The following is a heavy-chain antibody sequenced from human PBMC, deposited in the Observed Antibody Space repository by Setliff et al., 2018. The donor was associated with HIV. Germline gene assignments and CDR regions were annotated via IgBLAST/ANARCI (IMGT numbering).Heavy chain of an antibody. CDR3: ARDRVRITIFGANDASDI. Sequence: RASVKVSCKTSGYAFTNSYLHWVRQAPGQGLEWMGMISPRAGSTNYAQNFQGRVSMTRDTSTSTVYMELSSLRSEDTAVFYCARDRVRITIFGANDASDIWGQGTMVTVSS. V-gene: IGHV1-46*01. D-gene: IGHD3-3*01. CDR1: GYAFTNSY. CDR2: ISPRAGST. J-gene: IGHJ3*02.